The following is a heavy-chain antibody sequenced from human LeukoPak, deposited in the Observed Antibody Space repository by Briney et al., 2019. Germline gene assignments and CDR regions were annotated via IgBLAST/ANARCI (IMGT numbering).Heavy chain of an antibody. Sequence: PGGSLRLSCAASGFTFSNAWMSWVRQAPGKGLERVGRIKSKTDGGTADYAAPVKGRFTISRDDSKSTLYLQMNSLKTEDTAVYYCAAGRLDYWGQGTLVTVSS. D-gene: IGHD1-1*01. V-gene: IGHV3-15*01. J-gene: IGHJ4*02. CDR2: IKSKTDGGTA. CDR1: GFTFSNAW. CDR3: AAGRLDY.